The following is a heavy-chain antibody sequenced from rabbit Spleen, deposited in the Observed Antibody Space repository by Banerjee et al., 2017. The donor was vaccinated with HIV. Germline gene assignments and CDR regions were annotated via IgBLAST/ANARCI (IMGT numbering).Heavy chain of an antibody. J-gene: IGHJ6*01. CDR1: GFSFSSSDY. V-gene: IGHV1S40*01. CDR3: ARDSGSSFSSYGMDL. Sequence: QSLEESGGDLVKPGASLTLTCTASGFSFSSSDYMCWVRQAPGKGLEWIACIDGGSSGFTYFASWAKGRFTISKTSSTTVTLQMTSLTAADTATYFCARDSGSSFSSYGMDLWGPGTLVTVS. D-gene: IGHD8-1*01. CDR2: IDGGSSGFT.